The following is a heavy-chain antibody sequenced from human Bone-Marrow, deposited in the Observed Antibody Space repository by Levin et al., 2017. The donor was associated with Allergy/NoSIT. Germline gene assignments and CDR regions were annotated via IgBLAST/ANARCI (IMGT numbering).Heavy chain of an antibody. D-gene: IGHD3-9*01. CDR1: GFIFTNHG. Sequence: GGSLRLSCATSGFIFTNHGMHWVRQAPGKGLEWVACIWYDGSKQDDADSVKGRFTISRDTSKNTLYLQMDSLRAEDTAVYYCARDKGRYFYDLWGQGTLVTVSS. CDR3: ARDKGRYFYDL. V-gene: IGHV3-33*01. CDR2: IWYDGSKQ. J-gene: IGHJ4*02.